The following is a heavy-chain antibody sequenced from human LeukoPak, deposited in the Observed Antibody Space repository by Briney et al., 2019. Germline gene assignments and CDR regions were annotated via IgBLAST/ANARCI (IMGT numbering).Heavy chain of an antibody. CDR1: GARLCCGPCR. J-gene: IGHJ4*02. CDR3: ARADVVAAGSAYFDI. CDR2: IYYSGST. D-gene: IGHD6-13*01. Sequence: SKAQTHTFTVPGARLCCGPCRAHWVRPHPPNGPPWSGYIYYSGSTYYNPTLHSRLTISVDTFKNQFSLKLRSVTSADTAVYFCARADVVAAGSAYFDIWGQGALVTVSS. V-gene: IGHV4-31*03.